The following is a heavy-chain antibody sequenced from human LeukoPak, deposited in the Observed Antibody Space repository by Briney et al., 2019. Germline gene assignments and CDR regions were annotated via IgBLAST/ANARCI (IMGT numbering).Heavy chain of an antibody. CDR1: GFTFDDYG. V-gene: IGHV3-21*01. D-gene: IGHD2-21*01. J-gene: IGHJ4*02. CDR3: ARAGQTYFDY. Sequence: PGGSLRLSXAASGFTFDDYGMSWVRQAPGKGLEWVSSISSSSSYIYYADSVKGRFTISRDNAKNSLYLQMNSLRAEDTAVYYCARAGQTYFDYWGQGTLVTVSS. CDR2: ISSSSSYI.